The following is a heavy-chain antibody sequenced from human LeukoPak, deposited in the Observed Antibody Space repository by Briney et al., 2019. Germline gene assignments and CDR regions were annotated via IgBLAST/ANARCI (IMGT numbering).Heavy chain of an antibody. CDR1: GFIFNNYA. D-gene: IGHD3-22*01. CDR2: ISSNGVAA. J-gene: IGHJ4*02. Sequence: GGSLRLSCAASGFIFNNYAMHWVRQAPGKGLEYVSGISSNGVAAYYANSVKGRFTISRDNSKNTLYLQMASLRAGDMAVYYCARRFASSEFFSDYWGQGALVTVTS. CDR3: ARRFASSEFFSDY. V-gene: IGHV3-64*01.